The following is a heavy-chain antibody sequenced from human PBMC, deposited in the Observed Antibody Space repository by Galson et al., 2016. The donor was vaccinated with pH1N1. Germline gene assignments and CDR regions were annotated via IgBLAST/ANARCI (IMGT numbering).Heavy chain of an antibody. D-gene: IGHD2-21*02. CDR1: GESFNNFY. CDR2: IHESGNA. V-gene: IGHV4-34*01. CDR3: ARMFVGRLSGDDSGVLDY. J-gene: IGHJ4*02. Sequence: SETLSLTCAVYGESFNNFYWSWIRQPPGKGLEWIGAIHESGNANYNTSLQSRVSIKIDTSNKHFSLKLTSVTAADTAMFYCARMFVGRLSGDDSGVLDYWGEGILVTVSS.